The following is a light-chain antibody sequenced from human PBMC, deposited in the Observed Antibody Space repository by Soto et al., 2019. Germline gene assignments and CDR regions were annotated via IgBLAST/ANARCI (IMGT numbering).Light chain of an antibody. CDR3: QHYNSYSEA. CDR1: QTLSSW. Sequence: DIQMTQSPSTPSGSVGDRVTITCLASQTLSSWLAWYQQKPGKAPKLLIYKASTLKSGLPSRFSGSGSGTEFTLTISSLQPDDFATYYCQHYNSYSEALGQGTKVDIK. V-gene: IGKV1-5*03. J-gene: IGKJ1*01. CDR2: KAS.